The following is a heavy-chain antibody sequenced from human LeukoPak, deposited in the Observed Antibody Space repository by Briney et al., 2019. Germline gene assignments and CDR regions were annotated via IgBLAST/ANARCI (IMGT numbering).Heavy chain of an antibody. CDR3: ARRDTSGSLYFDY. D-gene: IGHD3-22*01. J-gene: IGHJ4*02. CDR2: ISTSGTDT. Sequence: GGSLRLSCAASGFTFSSYAMSWVRQAPGEGLEWVSSISTSGTDTYYAESVKGRFTISRDNSKNTLYLQMSSLTAEDTAVYYCARRDTSGSLYFDYWGQGTLVTVSS. V-gene: IGHV3-23*01. CDR1: GFTFSSYA.